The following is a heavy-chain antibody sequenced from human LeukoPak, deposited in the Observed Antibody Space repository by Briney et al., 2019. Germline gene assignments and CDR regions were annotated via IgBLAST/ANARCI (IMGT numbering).Heavy chain of an antibody. Sequence: SETLSLTCTASGGSISSYYWSWIWQPAGKGLEWIGRIYTSGSTNYNPSLKSRVTMSVDTSKNQFSLKLSSVTAADTAVYYCARRSIAASKTFDPWGQETLVTVSS. D-gene: IGHD6-6*01. CDR2: IYTSGST. J-gene: IGHJ5*02. CDR3: ARRSIAASKTFDP. V-gene: IGHV4-4*07. CDR1: GGSISSYY.